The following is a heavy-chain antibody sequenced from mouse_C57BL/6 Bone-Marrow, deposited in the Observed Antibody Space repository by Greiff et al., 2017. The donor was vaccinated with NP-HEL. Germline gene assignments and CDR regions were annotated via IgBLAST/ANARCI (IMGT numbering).Heavy chain of an antibody. CDR3: ARSYGNYGYAMDY. J-gene: IGHJ4*01. CDR2: IYPSDSET. D-gene: IGHD2-1*01. CDR1: GYTFTSYW. Sequence: LQQPGAELVRPGSSVKLSCKASGYTFTSYWMDWVKQRPGQGLEWIGNIYPSDSETHYNQKFKDKATLTVDKSSSTAYMQLSSLTSEDSAVYYCARSYGNYGYAMDYWGQGTSVTVSS. V-gene: IGHV1-61*01.